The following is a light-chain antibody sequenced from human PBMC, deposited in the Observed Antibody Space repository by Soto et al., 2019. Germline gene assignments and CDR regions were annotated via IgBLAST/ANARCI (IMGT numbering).Light chain of an antibody. CDR1: QSISSW. J-gene: IGKJ1*01. CDR3: QQSYSIPWT. CDR2: KAS. Sequence: DIQMTQSPSTLSAFVGDRVTITCRASQSISSWLAWYQQKPGKAPNLLIYKASSLESGVPSRFSGSGSGTDFTLTISSLQPEDFATYYCQQSYSIPWTFGQGTKVDIK. V-gene: IGKV1-5*03.